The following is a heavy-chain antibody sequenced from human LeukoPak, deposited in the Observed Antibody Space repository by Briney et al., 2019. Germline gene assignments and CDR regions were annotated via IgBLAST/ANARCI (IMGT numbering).Heavy chain of an antibody. V-gene: IGHV1-46*01. CDR2: INPSGGST. CDR1: GYTFTNYG. CDR3: ARVWQQLAPYNWFDP. Sequence: ASVKVSCKASGYTFTNYGISWVRQAPGQGLEWMGIINPSGGSTSYAQKFQGRVTMTRDMSTSTVYMELSSLRSEDTAVYYCARVWQQLAPYNWFDPWGQGTLVTVSS. J-gene: IGHJ5*02. D-gene: IGHD6-13*01.